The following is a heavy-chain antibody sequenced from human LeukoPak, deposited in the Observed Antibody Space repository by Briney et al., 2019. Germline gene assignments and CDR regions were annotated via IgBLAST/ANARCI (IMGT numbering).Heavy chain of an antibody. CDR2: ISTSSSYI. CDR3: ARGDLYYYDSSGGDY. D-gene: IGHD3-22*01. V-gene: IGHV3-21*01. Sequence: GGSLRLSCAASGFTFSDYYMNWVHQAPGKGLEWVSSISTSSSYIYYADSVKGRFTISRDNAKNSLYLQMNSLRAEDTAVYYCARGDLYYYDSSGGDYWGQGTLVTVSS. CDR1: GFTFSDYY. J-gene: IGHJ4*02.